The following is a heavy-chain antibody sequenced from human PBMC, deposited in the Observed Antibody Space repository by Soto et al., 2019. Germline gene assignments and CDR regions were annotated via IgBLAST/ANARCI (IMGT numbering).Heavy chain of an antibody. Sequence: QVQLQESGPGLVKPSETLSLTCTVSGGSISSYFWSWIRQPPGKGLEWIGYIYYTGSTNYNPSPKSRVTISVDTSTHPFSLQLSSVTAADTAVYYCANCNWYFDLGGRGTLVTVSS. CDR3: ANCNWYFDL. CDR1: GGSISSYF. CDR2: IYYTGST. V-gene: IGHV4-59*01. J-gene: IGHJ2*01.